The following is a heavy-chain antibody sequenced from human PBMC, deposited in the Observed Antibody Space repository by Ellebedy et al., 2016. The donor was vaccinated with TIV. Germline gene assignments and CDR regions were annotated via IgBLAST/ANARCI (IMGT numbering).Heavy chain of an antibody. CDR1: GGTFSSYA. V-gene: IGHV1-69*04. D-gene: IGHD1-26*01. CDR2: IIPILAIA. CDR3: ARTYSGNYGLGYYGMDV. J-gene: IGHJ6*02. Sequence: AASVKVSCKASGGTFSSYAISWVRQAPGQGLEWMGRIIPILAIADYAQNFQGRVTITADKSTSTAYLELSSLRSDDTAIYYCARTYSGNYGLGYYGMDVWGQGTTVTVSS.